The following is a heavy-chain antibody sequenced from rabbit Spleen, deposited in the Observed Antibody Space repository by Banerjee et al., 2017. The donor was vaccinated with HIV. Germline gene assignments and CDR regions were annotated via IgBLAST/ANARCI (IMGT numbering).Heavy chain of an antibody. D-gene: IGHD1-1*01. Sequence: QSLEESGGGLVQPEGSLTLTCTASGFSFSSRYYMCWVRQAPGKGLEWIGCIGSGSTGNTYYASWAKGRFTISKTSSTTVTLQMTSLTVADTATYFCARGSGDDTYGYHSNLWGPGTLVTVS. CDR2: IGSGSTGNT. V-gene: IGHV1S40*01. CDR1: GFSFSSRYY. CDR3: ARGSGDDTYGYHSNL. J-gene: IGHJ4*01.